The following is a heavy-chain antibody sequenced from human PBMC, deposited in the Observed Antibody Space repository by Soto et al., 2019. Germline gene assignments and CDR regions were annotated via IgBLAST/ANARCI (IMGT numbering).Heavy chain of an antibody. V-gene: IGHV1-18*01. J-gene: IGHJ6*02. D-gene: IGHD2-2*01. CDR3: ARGPGLPAAINFLPYYSTMDV. Sequence: QVQLVQSGAEVKKPGASVKVSCKASGYAFSSHGITWVRQAPGQGLEWMGWISTYNGNTNYAQKFQSRGTMTTDTSTTTAYMELRSLTSDDTAVYSCARGPGLPAAINFLPYYSTMDVWGQGTTVTVSS. CDR2: ISTYNGNT. CDR1: GYAFSSHG.